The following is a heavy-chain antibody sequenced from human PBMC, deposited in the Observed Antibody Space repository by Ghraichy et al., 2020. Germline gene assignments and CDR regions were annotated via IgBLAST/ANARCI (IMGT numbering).Heavy chain of an antibody. J-gene: IGHJ3*02. CDR1: GGSISSSY. CDR3: ARHYYDSSPPGDAFDI. D-gene: IGHD3-22*01. Sequence: SETLSLTCTVSGGSISSSYWSWIRQPPGKGLEWIGYIYYSGTTNYNPSLRSRVIISVDTSKNQFSLKLTSVTAADTALYYCARHYYDSSPPGDAFDIWGQGTMVTVSS. V-gene: IGHV4-59*08. CDR2: IYYSGTT.